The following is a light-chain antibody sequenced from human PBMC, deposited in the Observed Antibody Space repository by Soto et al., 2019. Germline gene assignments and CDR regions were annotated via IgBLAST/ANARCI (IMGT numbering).Light chain of an antibody. Sequence: EIVLTQSPGTLSLSPGERATLSCRASQSVSSSYLAWYQQKPGQAPRFLIYGASSRATGIPDRFSGSGSGTDFTLTISRLEPEDFAVYYCQQYGSSFTFGPGTKVDIK. CDR2: GAS. CDR3: QQYGSSFT. CDR1: QSVSSSY. V-gene: IGKV3-20*01. J-gene: IGKJ3*01.